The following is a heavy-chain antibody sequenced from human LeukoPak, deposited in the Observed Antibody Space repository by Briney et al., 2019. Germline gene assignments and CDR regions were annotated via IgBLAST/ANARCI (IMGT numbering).Heavy chain of an antibody. Sequence: SETLSLTCTVSGGSISSSRYYWGRIRQPPGKGLEWIGSIYYSGSTYYNPSIKSLVTISVDTSKNQFSLTLSSVTAADTAVYYCARRAGCSSTSCYCDYWGQGTLVTVSS. V-gene: IGHV4-39*01. D-gene: IGHD2-2*01. J-gene: IGHJ4*02. CDR2: IYYSGST. CDR3: ARRAGCSSTSCYCDY. CDR1: GGSISSSRYY.